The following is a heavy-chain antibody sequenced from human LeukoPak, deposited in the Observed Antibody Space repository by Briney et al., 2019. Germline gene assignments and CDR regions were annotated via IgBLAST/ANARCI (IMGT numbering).Heavy chain of an antibody. CDR3: ARDDIVVVVAAKGYYGMDV. CDR1: GGTFSSYA. J-gene: IGHJ6*02. Sequence: SVTVSCKASGGTFSSYAISWVRQAPGQGLEWMGGIIPIFGTANYAQKFQGRVTITADESTSTAYMELSSLRSEDTAVYYCARDDIVVVVAAKGYYGMDVWGQGTTVTVSS. D-gene: IGHD2-15*01. V-gene: IGHV1-69*13. CDR2: IIPIFGTA.